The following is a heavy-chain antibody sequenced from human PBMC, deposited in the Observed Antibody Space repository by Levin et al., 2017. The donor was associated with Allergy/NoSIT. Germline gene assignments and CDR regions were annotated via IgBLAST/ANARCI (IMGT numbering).Heavy chain of an antibody. CDR3: AREEHYYDSSGYSPALNY. Sequence: GGSLRLSCAASGFTFSSYAMHWVRQAPGKGLEWVAVISYDGSNKYYADSVKGRFTISRDNSKNTLYLQMNSLRAEDTAVYYCAREEHYYDSSGYSPALNYWGQGTLVTVSS. J-gene: IGHJ4*02. CDR1: GFTFSSYA. CDR2: ISYDGSNK. V-gene: IGHV3-30-3*01. D-gene: IGHD3-22*01.